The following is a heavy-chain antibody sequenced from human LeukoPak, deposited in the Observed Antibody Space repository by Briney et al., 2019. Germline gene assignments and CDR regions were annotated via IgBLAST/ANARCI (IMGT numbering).Heavy chain of an antibody. J-gene: IGHJ4*02. Sequence: PGGSLRLSCAASGFIFSDYYMEWVRQAPGKGLEWVGRIRNKANSHTTEYAASVKGRFTFSRDDSKNSLYLQMKSLEIEDTAIYYCARARTGSIRFFDYWGQGTLVTVSS. CDR1: GFIFSDYY. CDR2: IRNKANSHTT. CDR3: ARARTGSIRFFDY. D-gene: IGHD3-16*01. V-gene: IGHV3-72*01.